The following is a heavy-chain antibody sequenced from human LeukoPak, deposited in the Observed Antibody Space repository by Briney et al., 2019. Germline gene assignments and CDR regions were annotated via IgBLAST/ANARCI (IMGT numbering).Heavy chain of an antibody. V-gene: IGHV4-38-2*02. CDR2: IYHSGST. Sequence: PSETLSLTCTVSGYSISSGYYWGWIRQPPGKGLEWIGSIYHSGSTYYSPSLKSRVTISVDTSKNQFSLKLSSVTAADTAVYYCARAFGPFDYWGQGTLVTVSS. CDR3: ARAFGPFDY. CDR1: GYSISSGYY. D-gene: IGHD3-10*01. J-gene: IGHJ4*02.